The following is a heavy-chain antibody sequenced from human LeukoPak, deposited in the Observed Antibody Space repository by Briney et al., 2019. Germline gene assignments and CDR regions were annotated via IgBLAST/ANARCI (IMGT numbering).Heavy chain of an antibody. J-gene: IGHJ4*02. CDR2: ISHYNGNT. CDR3: ARDSRYDEGY. Sequence: ASVNASCTASRYTLTRYGIGWVRQAPGQGVEWMGWISHYNGNTNYAQKFQGRVTMTTDPSPSTAYMELRSLRSDDTAVYYCARDSRYDEGYWGQGTLVTVSS. V-gene: IGHV1-18*01. D-gene: IGHD5-12*01. CDR1: RYTLTRYG.